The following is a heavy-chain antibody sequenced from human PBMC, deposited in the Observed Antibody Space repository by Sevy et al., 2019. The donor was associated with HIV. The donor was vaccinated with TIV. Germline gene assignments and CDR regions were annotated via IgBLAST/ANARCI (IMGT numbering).Heavy chain of an antibody. CDR2: ISAYNGNT. Sequence: ASVKVSCKASGYTFTSYGISWVRQAPGQGLEWMGWISAYNGNTNYAQKLQGRVTMTTDTSTSTAYMELRSLRSDDTAVYYCARDRGITGTTGAFDIWGPGTMVTVSS. CDR1: GYTFTSYG. D-gene: IGHD1-20*01. V-gene: IGHV1-18*01. CDR3: ARDRGITGTTGAFDI. J-gene: IGHJ3*02.